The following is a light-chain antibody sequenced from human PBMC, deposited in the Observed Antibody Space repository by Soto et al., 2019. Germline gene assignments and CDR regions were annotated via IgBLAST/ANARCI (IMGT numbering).Light chain of an antibody. V-gene: IGLV1-40*01. CDR2: GNN. CDR1: NSNIGGGYD. J-gene: IGLJ3*02. Sequence: QSVLKQPPSVSGAPGQRVTISCTGNNSNIGGGYDVHWYQQLPGTAPKLLIFGNNNRPSGVPDRFSGSKSYASASLAITGLQSEDEADYYCHSYDMRLSGSVFGGGTKLTV. CDR3: HSYDMRLSGSV.